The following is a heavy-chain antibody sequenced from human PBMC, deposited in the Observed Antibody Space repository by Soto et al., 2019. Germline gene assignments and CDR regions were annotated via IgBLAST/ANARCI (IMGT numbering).Heavy chain of an antibody. V-gene: IGHV1-8*01. Sequence: ASVKVSCKASGYTFTSYDINWVRQATGQGLEWMGWMNPNSGNTGYAQKFQGRVTMTRDTSTSTVYMELSSLRSEDTAVYYCARGRYSSGWYLYYFDYWGQGTLVTVSS. J-gene: IGHJ4*02. CDR2: MNPNSGNT. CDR3: ARGRYSSGWYLYYFDY. D-gene: IGHD6-19*01. CDR1: GYTFTSYD.